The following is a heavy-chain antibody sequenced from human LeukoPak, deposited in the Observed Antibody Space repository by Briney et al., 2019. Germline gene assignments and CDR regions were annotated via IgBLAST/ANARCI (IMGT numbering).Heavy chain of an antibody. CDR2: VSSSGSTI. CDR3: AELGITMIGGV. J-gene: IGHJ6*04. Sequence: GGSLRLSCAASGFTFSSYEMNWVRQAPGKGLEWVSYVSSSGSTIYYADPVKGRFTISRDNAKNSLYLQMNSLRAEDTAVYYCAELGITMIGGVWGKGTTVTISS. D-gene: IGHD3-10*02. CDR1: GFTFSSYE. V-gene: IGHV3-48*03.